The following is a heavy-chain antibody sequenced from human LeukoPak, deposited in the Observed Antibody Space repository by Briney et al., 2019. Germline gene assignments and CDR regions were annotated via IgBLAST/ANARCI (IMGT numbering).Heavy chain of an antibody. V-gene: IGHV3-23*01. CDR3: ARAPGDADAFDI. CDR1: GFTFSSYA. D-gene: IGHD4-17*01. Sequence: PGGSLRLSCAASGFTFSSYAMSWVRQAPGKGLEWVSAISGSGGSTYYADSVKGRFTISRDNSTNTLYLQMNSLRAEDTAVYYCARAPGDADAFDIWGQGTMVTASS. CDR2: ISGSGGST. J-gene: IGHJ3*02.